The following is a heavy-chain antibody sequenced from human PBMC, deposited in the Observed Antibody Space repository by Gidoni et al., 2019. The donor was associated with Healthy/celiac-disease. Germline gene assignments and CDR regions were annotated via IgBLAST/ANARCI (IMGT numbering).Heavy chain of an antibody. V-gene: IGHV3-15*07. D-gene: IGHD1-7*01. CDR1: GFTFSNAW. CDR3: TTGCVLELHCY. Sequence: EVQLVESGGGLVKPGGSLRLSCAASGFTFSNAWMNWVRQAPGKGLEWFGRIKSKTDGGTTDYAAPVKGRFTISRDDSKNTLYLQMNSLKTEDTAVYYCTTGCVLELHCYWGQGTLVTVSS. CDR2: IKSKTDGGTT. J-gene: IGHJ4*02.